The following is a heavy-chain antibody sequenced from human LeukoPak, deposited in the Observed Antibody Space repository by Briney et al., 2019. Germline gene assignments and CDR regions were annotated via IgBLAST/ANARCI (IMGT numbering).Heavy chain of an antibody. J-gene: IGHJ4*02. V-gene: IGHV4-38-2*02. CDR3: ARDRIPPSYDY. CDR2: FYHSGTT. D-gene: IGHD2-21*01. Sequence: SETLSLTCTVSGYSISSGYYWGWIRRPPGKGLEWIGSFYHSGTTYYNPSLKSRVTISVDASKNQFSLKLSSVTAADTAVYYCARDRIPPSYDYWGQGTLDTVSS. CDR1: GYSISSGYY.